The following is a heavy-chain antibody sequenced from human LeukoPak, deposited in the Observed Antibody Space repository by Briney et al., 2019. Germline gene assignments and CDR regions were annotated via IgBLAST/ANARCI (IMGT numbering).Heavy chain of an antibody. Sequence: GGSLRLSCAASGFTFSNYPMHWVRQAPGKGLEWVAVISYDGSNKYYANSVKGRFTISRDNSENMMYLQMNSLRADDTAVYYCARGYTQLNRFDYWGQGTLVTVSS. CDR2: ISYDGSNK. CDR1: GFTFSNYP. V-gene: IGHV3-30-3*01. D-gene: IGHD1-1*01. J-gene: IGHJ4*02. CDR3: ARGYTQLNRFDY.